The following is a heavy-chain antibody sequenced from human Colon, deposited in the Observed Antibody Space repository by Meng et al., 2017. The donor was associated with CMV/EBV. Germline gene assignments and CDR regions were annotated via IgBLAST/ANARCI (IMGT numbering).Heavy chain of an antibody. CDR3: ARKVYSSSIDI. J-gene: IGHJ4*02. Sequence: GGSLRLSCAASGFTVSNNYMSWVRQAPGKGLEWVSLIYSGGSMYYADSVKGRFTISRDNSKNSLYLQMNSLRAEDTAVYYCARKVYSSSIDIWGQGTLVTVSS. CDR2: IYSGGSM. V-gene: IGHV3-66*02. D-gene: IGHD6-6*01. CDR1: GFTVSNNY.